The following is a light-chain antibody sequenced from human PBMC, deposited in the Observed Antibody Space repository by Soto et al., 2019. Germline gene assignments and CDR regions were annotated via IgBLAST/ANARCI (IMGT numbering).Light chain of an antibody. V-gene: IGKV3-11*01. CDR1: QSVSSY. J-gene: IGKJ2*01. CDR3: QQRFNWPRFT. Sequence: EIVLTQSPATLSLSPGERATLSCRASQSVSSYLAWYQQKPGQAPRLLIYDASNRATGIPARFSGGGSGTDFPLTISSLEPEGFAVYYCQQRFNWPRFTFGQGTKLEIK. CDR2: DAS.